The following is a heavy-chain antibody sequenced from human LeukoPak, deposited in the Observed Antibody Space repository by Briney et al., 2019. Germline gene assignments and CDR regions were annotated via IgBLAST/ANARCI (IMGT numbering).Heavy chain of an antibody. J-gene: IGHJ4*02. CDR2: ISGSGGST. Sequence: GGSLRLSCAASGFTFSSYAMSWVRQAPVKGLEWVSAISGSGGSTYYADSVKGRFTISRDNSKNTLYLQMNSLRAEDTAVYYCAKEGYDSSGYYYPFDYWGQGTLVTVSS. CDR3: AKEGYDSSGYYYPFDY. V-gene: IGHV3-23*01. CDR1: GFTFSSYA. D-gene: IGHD3-22*01.